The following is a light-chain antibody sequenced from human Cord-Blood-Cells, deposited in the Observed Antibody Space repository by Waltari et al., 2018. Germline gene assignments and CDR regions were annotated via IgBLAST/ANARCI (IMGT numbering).Light chain of an antibody. V-gene: IGLV2-14*01. CDR2: DVS. Sequence: QSALTQPASVSGSPGQSITISCTGTSSDVGGYNYVSWYQQHPGKAPKLMIYDVSNRPSGVYHRFADSKSGNTAYLTISGLQADDEADYYCSSDTSSSTVVFGGGTKLTVL. J-gene: IGLJ2*01. CDR1: SSDVGGYNY. CDR3: SSDTSSSTVV.